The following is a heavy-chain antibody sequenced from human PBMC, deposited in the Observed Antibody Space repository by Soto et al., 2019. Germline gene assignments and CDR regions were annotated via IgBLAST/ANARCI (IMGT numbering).Heavy chain of an antibody. J-gene: IGHJ4*02. CDR2: MNPNSGNT. D-gene: IGHD2-8*01. CDR3: ARVKLYQPFDY. V-gene: IGHV1-8*01. CDR1: GYTFTSYD. Sequence: ASVKVSCKASGYTFTSYDINWGRQATGQGLEWMGWMNPNSGNTGYAQKFQGRVTMTRDTSTSTVYMELSSLRSEDTAVYYCARVKLYQPFDYWGQGTLVTVSS.